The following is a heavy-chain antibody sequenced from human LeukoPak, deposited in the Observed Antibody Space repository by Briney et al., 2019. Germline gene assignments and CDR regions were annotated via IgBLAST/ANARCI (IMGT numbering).Heavy chain of an antibody. CDR1: GFTLSSYG. CDR3: AKSLRRCGGDCFGDAFDI. V-gene: IGHV3-23*01. Sequence: PGGSLRLSCAASGFTLSSYGMSWVRQAPGKGLEWVSAISGSGGSTYYADSVKGRFTISRDNSKNTLYLQMNSLRAEDTAVYYCAKSLRRCGGDCFGDAFDIWGQGTMVTVSS. J-gene: IGHJ3*02. D-gene: IGHD2-21*02. CDR2: ISGSGGST.